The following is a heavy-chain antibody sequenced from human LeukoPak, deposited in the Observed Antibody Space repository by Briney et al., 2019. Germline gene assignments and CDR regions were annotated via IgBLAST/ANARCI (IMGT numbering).Heavy chain of an antibody. CDR3: ARGMTSFDY. V-gene: IGHV5-51*01. Sequence: HGESLKISCKGSGYSFTNYWIAWVRQTPGKGLEWMGIIYPGDSDTRYSPSFQGQVTISADKSSSTAYLQWSSLKASDTAIYYCARGMTSFDYWAQGTLVTVSS. CDR2: IYPGDSDT. D-gene: IGHD1-14*01. CDR1: GYSFTNYW. J-gene: IGHJ4*02.